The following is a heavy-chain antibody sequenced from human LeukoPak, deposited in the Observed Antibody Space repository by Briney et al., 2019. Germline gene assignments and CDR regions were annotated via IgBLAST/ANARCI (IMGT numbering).Heavy chain of an antibody. CDR1: GVSISSGSNY. CDR2: IYSSGST. CDR3: ARPDGYGLVGI. D-gene: IGHD3-10*01. Sequence: ETLSLTCRVSGVSISSGSNYWGWIRQPPGKTLEWIGSIYSSGSTYYNSSLKSRVIILIDTAKNHFSLNLSSVTAADTAVYYCARPDGYGLVGIWGQGTMVTVSS. V-gene: IGHV4-39*07. J-gene: IGHJ3*02.